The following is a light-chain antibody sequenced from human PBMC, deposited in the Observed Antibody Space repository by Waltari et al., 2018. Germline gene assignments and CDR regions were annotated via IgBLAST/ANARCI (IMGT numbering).Light chain of an antibody. V-gene: IGKV3-20*01. CDR3: QQYGSSPLT. Sequence: EIVLTQSPRTLSLSPGERATLSCRASQSVGNNYLAWYQQKPGQAPRLLIYGASSRATGIPDRFRGSGSGTDFTLTISRLEPEDFAVYYCQQYGSSPLTFGGGTKVEI. CDR2: GAS. J-gene: IGKJ4*01. CDR1: QSVGNNY.